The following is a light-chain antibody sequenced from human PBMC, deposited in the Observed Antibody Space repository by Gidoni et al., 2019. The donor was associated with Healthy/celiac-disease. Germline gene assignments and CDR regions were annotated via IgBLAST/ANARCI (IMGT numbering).Light chain of an antibody. CDR2: LGS. Sequence: DIVMTQFPLSLPVTPGEPASISCRSSQSLLHSNGYNYLDWYLQKPGQSPPLLIYLGSNRASGVPDRFSGSGSGTDFTLKISKVEAEDVGVYYCMQALQTPRTFGPGTKVDIK. J-gene: IGKJ3*01. V-gene: IGKV2-28*01. CDR3: MQALQTPRT. CDR1: QSLLHSNGYNY.